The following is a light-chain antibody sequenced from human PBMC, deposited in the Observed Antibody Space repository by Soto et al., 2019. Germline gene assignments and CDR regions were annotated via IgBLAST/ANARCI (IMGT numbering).Light chain of an antibody. V-gene: IGLV2-23*01. Sequence: QSVLTQPASVSGSPGQSFTISCTGTSSDVGSYSLVSWYQPHPDKAPKLMIYGGNKRPSGVSNRFSGSRSANTASLTISGRQAEDEADYYCCSYAGSSPLFGGGTKLTVL. CDR2: GGN. CDR1: SSDVGSYSL. CDR3: CSYAGSSPL. J-gene: IGLJ2*01.